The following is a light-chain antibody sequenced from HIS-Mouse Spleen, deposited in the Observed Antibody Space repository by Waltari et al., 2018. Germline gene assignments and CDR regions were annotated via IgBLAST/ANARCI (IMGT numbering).Light chain of an antibody. V-gene: IGLV1-44*01. CDR1: SSNTGINT. J-gene: IGLJ3*02. CDR2: SNN. Sequence: QSVLTPSPSASGTPGQRVTISCSGRSSNTGINTVNWYQQLPGTAPKLLIYSNNQRPSGVPDRFSGSKSGTSASLAISGLQSEDEADYYCAAWDDSLNGHWVFGGGTKLTVL. CDR3: AAWDDSLNGHWV.